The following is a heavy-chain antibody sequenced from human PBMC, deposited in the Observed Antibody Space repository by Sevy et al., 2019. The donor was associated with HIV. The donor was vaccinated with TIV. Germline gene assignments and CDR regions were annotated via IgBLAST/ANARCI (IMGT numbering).Heavy chain of an antibody. J-gene: IGHJ4*02. V-gene: IGHV3-21*01. Sequence: GGSLRLSCAASGFTFSSYSMNWVRQAPGKGLEWVSSISSSSSYINYADSGKGRLTIARDNAKNSMYLEMNSLKAEDTAVYYCARTIFGVVTPFDYWGQGTLVTVSS. CDR2: ISSSSSYI. CDR1: GFTFSSYS. CDR3: ARTIFGVVTPFDY. D-gene: IGHD3-3*01.